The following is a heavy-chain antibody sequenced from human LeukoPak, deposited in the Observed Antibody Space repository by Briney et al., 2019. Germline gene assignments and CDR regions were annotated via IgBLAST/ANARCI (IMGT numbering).Heavy chain of an antibody. V-gene: IGHV4-59*01. CDR2: IYYSGST. CDR1: GGSISSYY. D-gene: IGHD6-13*01. Sequence: PSETLSLTCTVSGGSISSYYWSWIRQPPGKGLEWIGYIYYSGSTNYNPSLKSRVTISVDTSKNQFSLKLSSVTAADTAVYYCARTSIAAAAHSLNFDYWGQGTLVTVSS. CDR3: ARTSIAAAAHSLNFDY. J-gene: IGHJ4*02.